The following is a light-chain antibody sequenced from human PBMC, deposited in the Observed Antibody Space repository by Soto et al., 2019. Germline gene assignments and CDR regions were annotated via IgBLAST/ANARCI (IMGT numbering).Light chain of an antibody. CDR3: QQYNNWPHT. V-gene: IGKV3-15*01. Sequence: EIVMTQSPATLSVSPGERATLSCRASQSVSSNLAWYQQKPGQAPRLLIYGASTRATGIPARFSGSGSGTEFTLTISSLHSEDFAFYYCQQYNNWPHTFGQGTNLEIK. CDR1: QSVSSN. CDR2: GAS. J-gene: IGKJ2*01.